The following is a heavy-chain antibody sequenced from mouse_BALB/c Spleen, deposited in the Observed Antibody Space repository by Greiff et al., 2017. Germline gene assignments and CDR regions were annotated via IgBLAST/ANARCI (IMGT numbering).Heavy chain of an antibody. J-gene: IGHJ3*01. CDR1: GFSLTSYG. Sequence: VHLVESGPGLVAPSQSLSITCTVSGFSLTSYGVHWVRQPPGKGLEWLGVIWAGGSTNYNSALMSRLSISKDNSKSQVFLKMNSLQTDDTAMYYCARASWSWFAYWGQGTLVTVSA. CDR3: ARASWSWFAY. V-gene: IGHV2-9*02. CDR2: IWAGGST.